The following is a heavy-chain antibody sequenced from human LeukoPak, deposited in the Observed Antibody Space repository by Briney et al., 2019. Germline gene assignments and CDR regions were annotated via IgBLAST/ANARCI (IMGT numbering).Heavy chain of an antibody. D-gene: IGHD6-19*01. J-gene: IGHJ4*02. CDR2: INPSGGST. CDR1: GYMFTTYY. V-gene: IGHV1-46*01. Sequence: GASVKVSCKASGYMFTTYYMHWVRQAPGQGLEWMGIINPSGGSTSYAQKFQGRVTMTRDKSTNTVYMELSSLRSEDTAVYYCARDPIAVAGIYFDYWGQGTLVTVSS. CDR3: ARDPIAVAGIYFDY.